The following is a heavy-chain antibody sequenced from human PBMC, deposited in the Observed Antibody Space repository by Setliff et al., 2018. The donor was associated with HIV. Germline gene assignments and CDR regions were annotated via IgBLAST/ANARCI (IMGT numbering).Heavy chain of an antibody. CDR3: ARGSGYYDSSGLYYYYYYGMDV. D-gene: IGHD3-22*01. Sequence: PSETLSLTCSVSGGSMSNYYWSWVRQPPGKGLEWIGSFHSSGSTSYNPPLRSRVTMSIDASKNHFSLKLTSVTAADTAVYYCARGSGYYDSSGLYYYYYYGMDVWGQGTTVTGSS. V-gene: IGHV4-4*07. CDR1: GGSMSNYY. CDR2: FHSSGST. J-gene: IGHJ6*02.